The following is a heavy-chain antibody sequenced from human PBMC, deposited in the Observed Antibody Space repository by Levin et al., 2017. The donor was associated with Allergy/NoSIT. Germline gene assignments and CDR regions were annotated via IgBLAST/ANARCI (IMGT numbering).Heavy chain of an antibody. CDR2: IRSNAHGGTT. J-gene: IGHJ4*02. V-gene: IGHV3-49*03. D-gene: IGHD2-15*01. CDR1: GFTFGDYA. Sequence: QTGGSLRLSCTVSGFTFGDYAMKWFRQAPGKGLEWISFIRSNAHGGTTEYAASVKGRFTMSRDDSKNIAYLQMNSLKTEDTGVYFCTRVLVAAGPRLDYWGQGTLVTVSS. CDR3: TRVLVAAGPRLDY.